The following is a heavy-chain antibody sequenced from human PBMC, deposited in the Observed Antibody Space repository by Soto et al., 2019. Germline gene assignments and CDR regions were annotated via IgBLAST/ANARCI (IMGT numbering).Heavy chain of an antibody. J-gene: IGHJ5*02. V-gene: IGHV2-26*01. CDR1: GFSLSNARMG. D-gene: IGHD2-15*01. CDR3: ARIVVVVAEQNVNWFAP. Sequence: SGPTLVNPTETLTLTCTVSGFSLSNARMGVSWIRQPPGKALEWLAHIFSNDEKSYSTSLKSRLTISKDTSKSQVVLTMTNMDPVDTATYYCARIVVVVAEQNVNWFAPWGQGTLVTVSS. CDR2: IFSNDEK.